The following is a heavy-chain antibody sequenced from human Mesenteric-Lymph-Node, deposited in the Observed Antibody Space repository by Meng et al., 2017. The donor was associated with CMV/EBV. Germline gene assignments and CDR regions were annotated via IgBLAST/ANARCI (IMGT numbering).Heavy chain of an antibody. D-gene: IGHD3-3*01. CDR1: GFTFSSYW. V-gene: IGHV3-74*01. CDR2: INSDGSST. J-gene: IGHJ6*02. CDR3: ARDFGPRFLEWLYSYGMDV. Sequence: GGSLRLSCAASGFTFSSYWMHWVRQAPGKGLVWVSRINSDGSSTSYADSVKGRFTISRDNAKNTLYLQMNSLRAEDTAVYYCARDFGPRFLEWLYSYGMDVWGQGTTVTVSS.